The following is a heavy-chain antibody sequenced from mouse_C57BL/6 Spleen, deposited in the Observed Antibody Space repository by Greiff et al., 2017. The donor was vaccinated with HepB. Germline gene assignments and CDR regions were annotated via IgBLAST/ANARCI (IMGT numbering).Heavy chain of an antibody. V-gene: IGHV5-17*01. J-gene: IGHJ4*01. CDR2: ISSGSSTI. CDR3: AKINWDGDMGY. D-gene: IGHD4-1*01. CDR1: GFTFSDYG. Sequence: EVKLQESGGGLVKPGGSLKLSCAASGFTFSDYGMHWVRQAPEKGLEWVAYISSGSSTIYYADTVKGRFTISRDNAKNTLFLQMTSLRSEDTAMYYCAKINWDGDMGYWGQGTSVTVSS.